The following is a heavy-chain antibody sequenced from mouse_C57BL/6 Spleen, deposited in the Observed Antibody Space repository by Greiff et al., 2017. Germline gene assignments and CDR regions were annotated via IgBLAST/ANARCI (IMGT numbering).Heavy chain of an antibody. V-gene: IGHV1-54*01. Sequence: VHLVESGAELVRPGTSVKVSCKASGYAFTNYLIEWVKQRPGQGLEWIGVINPGSGGTNYNEKFKGKATLTADKSSSTAYMQLSRLTSEDSAVYFCARDDDGYWYFDVWGTGTTVTVSS. CDR2: INPGSGGT. CDR1: GYAFTNYL. CDR3: ARDDDGYWYFDV. J-gene: IGHJ1*03. D-gene: IGHD2-3*01.